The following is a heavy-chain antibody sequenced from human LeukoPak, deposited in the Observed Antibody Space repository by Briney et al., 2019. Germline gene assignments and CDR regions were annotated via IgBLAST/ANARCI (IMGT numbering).Heavy chain of an antibody. CDR2: IYYSGIT. D-gene: IGHD2-15*01. V-gene: IGHV4-59*01. CDR3: ARGGNCSGGSCFDAFDI. J-gene: IGHJ3*02. CDR1: GGSISSYY. Sequence: SETLSLTCTVSGGSISSYYWSWIRQPPGKGLEWIGYIYYSGITNYNPSLKSRVTISVDTSKNHFSLKLSSVTAADTAVYYCARGGNCSGGSCFDAFDIWGQGTMVTVSS.